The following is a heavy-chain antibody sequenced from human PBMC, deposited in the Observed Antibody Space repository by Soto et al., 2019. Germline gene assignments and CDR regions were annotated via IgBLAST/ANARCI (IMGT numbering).Heavy chain of an antibody. CDR3: TTDEWLRWYPVSYGMDV. Sequence: EVQLVESGGGLVKPGGSLRLSCAASGFTFSNAWMSWVRQAPGKGLEWVGRIKSKTDGGTTDYAAPVKGRFTISRDDSKNTLYLQMNSLQTEDTAVYYCTTDEWLRWYPVSYGMDVWGQGTTVTVSS. J-gene: IGHJ6*02. D-gene: IGHD4-17*01. CDR2: IKSKTDGGTT. CDR1: GFTFSNAW. V-gene: IGHV3-15*01.